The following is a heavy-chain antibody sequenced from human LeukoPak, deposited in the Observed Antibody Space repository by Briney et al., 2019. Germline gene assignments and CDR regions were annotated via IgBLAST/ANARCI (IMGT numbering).Heavy chain of an antibody. CDR3: ARENPSVYDAFDI. Sequence: ASVKVSCKASGYTFTSYDINWVRQATGQGLEWMGWMNPNSGNTGYAQKFQGRVTMTRNTSISTAYMELSSLRSEDTAVYYCARENPSVYDAFDIWGQGIMVTVSS. V-gene: IGHV1-8*01. J-gene: IGHJ3*02. CDR1: GYTFTSYD. D-gene: IGHD5/OR15-5a*01. CDR2: MNPNSGNT.